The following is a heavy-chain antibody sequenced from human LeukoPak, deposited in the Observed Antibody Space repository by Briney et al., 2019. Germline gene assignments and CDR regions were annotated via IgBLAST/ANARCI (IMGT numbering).Heavy chain of an antibody. CDR2: ISAYNGNT. J-gene: IGHJ6*03. V-gene: IGHV1-18*01. D-gene: IGHD6-19*01. CDR1: GYTFTSYG. Sequence: ASVKVSCKASGYTFTSYGISWVRQAPGQGLEWMGWISAYNGNTHYAQKLQGRVTMTTDTSTSTAYMELRSLRSDDTAVYYCARGGYSSGWYSYYYYYYMDVWGKGTTVTVSS. CDR3: ARGGYSSGWYSYYYYYYMDV.